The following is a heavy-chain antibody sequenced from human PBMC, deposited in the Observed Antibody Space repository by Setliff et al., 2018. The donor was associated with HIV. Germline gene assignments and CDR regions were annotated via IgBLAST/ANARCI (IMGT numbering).Heavy chain of an antibody. J-gene: IGHJ6*03. CDR3: ARTRSGGSSVYYYYYMDV. V-gene: IGHV1-8*01. Sequence: ASVKVSCKASGYTSTSYDINWVRQATGQGLEWMGWMNPDSGNTGSAQNFQGRLTITWNTSISTAYMELGSLGFDDTAVYFCARTRSGGSSVYYYYYMDVWGQGTTVTVSS. CDR2: MNPDSGNT. D-gene: IGHD2-15*01. CDR1: GYTSTSYD.